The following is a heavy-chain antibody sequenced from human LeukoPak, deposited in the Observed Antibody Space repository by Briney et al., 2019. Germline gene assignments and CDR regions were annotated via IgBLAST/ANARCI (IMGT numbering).Heavy chain of an antibody. V-gene: IGHV3-7*01. D-gene: IGHD3-10*01. CDR2: IRQDESER. Sequence: QPGGSLRLSCEGSGFSFSSYWMTWVRPLPGKGPEWVANIRQDESERYFADSVKGRFTISRDNAKKSVYLHMSSLRAEDTALYYCARLSAYYYGSYFYYYMDVWGKGTTVTVSS. CDR1: GFSFSSYW. CDR3: ARLSAYYYGSYFYYYMDV. J-gene: IGHJ6*03.